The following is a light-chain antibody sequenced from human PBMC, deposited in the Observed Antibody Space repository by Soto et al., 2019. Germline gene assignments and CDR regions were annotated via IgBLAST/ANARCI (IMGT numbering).Light chain of an antibody. Sequence: QSALTQPLSVSDYPGQSGTISCTGTSTDVGDSDYVSWYQQHPGKAPKLMIYRVTKRPSGVPDRFSGSKSGNTAYLTISGLQAADEADYYCCSSEGALTSVFGTGTQLTVL. V-gene: IGLV2-11*01. CDR3: CSSEGALTSV. CDR1: STDVGDSDY. CDR2: RVT. J-gene: IGLJ6*01.